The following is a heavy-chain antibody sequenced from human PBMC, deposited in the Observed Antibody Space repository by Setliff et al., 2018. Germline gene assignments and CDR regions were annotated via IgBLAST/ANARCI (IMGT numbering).Heavy chain of an antibody. J-gene: IGHJ6*03. Sequence: ASVKVSCKASGGIFNSFSITWVRQAPGQGLEWMGRIIPLFETTNYVEKFQGRVTITADKSTSTAYMELSRLTSEDTAVYYCARDDDDFYSGYPYMDVWGKGTTVTVSS. D-gene: IGHD3-3*01. CDR1: GGIFNSFS. CDR2: IIPLFETT. V-gene: IGHV1-69*06. CDR3: ARDDDDFYSGYPYMDV.